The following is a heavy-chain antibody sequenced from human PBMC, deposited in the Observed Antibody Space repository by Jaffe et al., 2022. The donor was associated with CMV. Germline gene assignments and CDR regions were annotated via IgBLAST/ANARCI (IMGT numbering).Heavy chain of an antibody. J-gene: IGHJ4*02. Sequence: EVQLVESGGGLVQPGGSLRLSCAASGFTFSDHYMDWVRQAPGKGLEWVGRTRNKANSYTTEYAASVKGRFTISRDDSKNSLYLQMNSLKTEDTAVYYCARGGYYGSGYFDYWGQGTLVTVSS. CDR1: GFTFSDHY. CDR2: TRNKANSYTT. V-gene: IGHV3-72*01. D-gene: IGHD3-10*01. CDR3: ARGGYYGSGYFDY.